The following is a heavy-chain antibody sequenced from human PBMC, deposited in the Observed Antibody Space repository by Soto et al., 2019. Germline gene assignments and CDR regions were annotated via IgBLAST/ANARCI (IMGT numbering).Heavy chain of an antibody. CDR1: RFTFSSYA. Sequence: EGQLLESGGGLVQPGGSLRLSCAASRFTFSSYAMRWVRQAPGKGLEWVSGISCSGGSKKYADSVKGRFTVSRDNSKNTLHLHMNSLRAEATAFYSCARDFLAYDFWSGYFHYWGQGTLVSVSS. V-gene: IGHV3-23*01. D-gene: IGHD3-3*01. J-gene: IGHJ4*02. CDR2: ISCSGGSK. CDR3: ARDFLAYDFWSGYFHY.